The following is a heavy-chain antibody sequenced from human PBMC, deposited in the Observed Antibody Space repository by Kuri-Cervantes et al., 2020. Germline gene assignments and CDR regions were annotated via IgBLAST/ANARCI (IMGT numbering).Heavy chain of an antibody. J-gene: IGHJ6*02. CDR1: GFTFSSYD. V-gene: IGHV3-13*01. D-gene: IGHD6-19*01. CDR3: ARGVAGTQAGYYYYGMDV. CDR2: IGTAGDT. Sequence: GESLKISCAASGFTFSSYDMHWVRQATGKGLEWVSAIGTAGDTYYPGSVKGRFTISRENAKNSLYLQMNSLRAGDTAVYYCARGVAGTQAGYYYYGMDVWGQGTTVTVSS.